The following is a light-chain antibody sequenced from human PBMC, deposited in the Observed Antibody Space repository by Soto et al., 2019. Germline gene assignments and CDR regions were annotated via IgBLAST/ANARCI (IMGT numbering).Light chain of an antibody. Sequence: DIQMTQSPSTLSGSVGDRVTITCRARQTISSWVAWYQQKPGKAPKLLIYKASTLKSGVPSRFSGSGSGTEFTLIISSLQLDDFSNYYCQHYNSYSEAFGRGTNVELK. V-gene: IGKV1-5*03. CDR2: KAS. J-gene: IGKJ1*01. CDR3: QHYNSYSEA. CDR1: QTISSW.